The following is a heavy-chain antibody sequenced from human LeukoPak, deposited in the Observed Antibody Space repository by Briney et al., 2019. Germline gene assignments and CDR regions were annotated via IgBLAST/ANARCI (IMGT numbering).Heavy chain of an antibody. J-gene: IGHJ4*02. V-gene: IGHV4-59*08. CDR1: GGSISSYY. D-gene: IGHD4-17*01. CDR3: ARGTTVTGFDY. CDR2: IYCSGST. Sequence: SETLSLTCTVSGGSISSYYWSWIRQPPGKGLEWIGYIYCSGSTNYNPSLKSRVTISVDTSKNQFSLKLSSVTAADTAVYYCARGTTVTGFDYWGQGTLVTVSS.